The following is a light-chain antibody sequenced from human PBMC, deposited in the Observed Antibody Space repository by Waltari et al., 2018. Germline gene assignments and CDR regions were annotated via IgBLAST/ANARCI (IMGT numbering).Light chain of an antibody. CDR2: RAS. V-gene: IGKV1-5*03. Sequence: DIQLTQSPSTLSASVGDRITITCRASHSITIWLDWYQQKPGEAPKLLIFRASSLESGVPSRFSGSGSGTEFTLTISSLQPDDFATYYCQQYNTYPWTFGQGTKVEIK. CDR3: QQYNTYPWT. J-gene: IGKJ1*01. CDR1: HSITIW.